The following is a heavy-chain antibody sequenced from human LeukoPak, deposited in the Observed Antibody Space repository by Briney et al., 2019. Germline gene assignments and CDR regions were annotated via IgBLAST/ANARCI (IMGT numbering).Heavy chain of an antibody. J-gene: IGHJ6*02. D-gene: IGHD2-2*01. Sequence: GASVKVSCKASGYTFTSYGISWVRQAPGQGLEWMGWISAYNGNTNYAQKLQGRVTMTTDTSTSTAHMELSSLRSEDTAVYYCARESSYYYYGMDVWGQGTTVTVSS. CDR2: ISAYNGNT. CDR1: GYTFTSYG. V-gene: IGHV1-18*01. CDR3: ARESSYYYYGMDV.